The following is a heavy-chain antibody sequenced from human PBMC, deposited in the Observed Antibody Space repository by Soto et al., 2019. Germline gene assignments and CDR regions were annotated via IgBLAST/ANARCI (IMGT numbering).Heavy chain of an antibody. CDR1: GATFSGNF. V-gene: IGHV1-2*02. J-gene: IGHJ4*02. Sequence: QVQLVQSGAEVREPGASVKVSCRPSGATFSGNFFHWVRQAPGQGLEWMGWINPDNGDTNYSQKFQDRVTMTRATYISTAYMDLSRLRSDDTAVYFCTRDRSGGNFQYWGQGTLVTVSS. CDR3: TRDRSGGNFQY. CDR2: INPDNGDT. D-gene: IGHD3-10*01.